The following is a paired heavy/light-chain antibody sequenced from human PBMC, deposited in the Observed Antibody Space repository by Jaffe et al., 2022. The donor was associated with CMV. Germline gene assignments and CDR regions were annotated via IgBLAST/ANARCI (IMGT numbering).Light chain of an antibody. CDR2: DAS. V-gene: IGKV3-11*01. CDR3: QQRSNWPLYT. Sequence: EIVLTQSPATLSLSPGERATLSCRASQSVSSYLAWYQQKPGQAPRLLIYDASNRATGIPARFSGSGSGTDFTLTISSLEPEDFAVYYCQQRSNWPLYTFGQGTKLEIK. J-gene: IGKJ2*01. CDR1: QSVSSY.
Heavy chain of an antibody. J-gene: IGHJ3*02. D-gene: IGHD6-19*01. Sequence: EVQLVESGGGLVKPGGSLRLSCAASGFTFSNAWMSWVRQAPGKGLEWVGRIKSKTDGGTTDYAAPVKGRFTISRDDSKNTLYLQMNSLKTEDTAVYYCTTTLGSSGWYGFPWGDVWDDIWGQGTMVTVSS. CDR1: GFTFSNAW. CDR2: IKSKTDGGTT. V-gene: IGHV3-15*01. CDR3: TTTLGSSGWYGFPWGDVWDDI.